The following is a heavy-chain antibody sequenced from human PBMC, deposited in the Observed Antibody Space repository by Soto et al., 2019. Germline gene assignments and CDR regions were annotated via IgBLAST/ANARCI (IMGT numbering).Heavy chain of an antibody. Sequence: QVQLVQSGAEVMEPGASVKVSCKASGYSFTSYYMHWVRQAPGQGIEWMGLISPSGFSTNYAQRFQGRVTMTNDTSTSTFYMELSGLTSEDTAEYYCAREAVAFDYWGQGTLVTVSS. J-gene: IGHJ4*02. CDR2: ISPSGFST. V-gene: IGHV1-46*01. D-gene: IGHD6-19*01. CDR1: GYSFTSYY. CDR3: AREAVAFDY.